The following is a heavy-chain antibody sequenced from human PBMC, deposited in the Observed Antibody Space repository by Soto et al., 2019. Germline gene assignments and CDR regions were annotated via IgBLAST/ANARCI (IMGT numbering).Heavy chain of an antibody. CDR2: ISGSGGST. CDR3: AKGKTPNTAAAYGMDV. Sequence: GGSLRLSCAASGFTFSSYAMSWVRQAPGKGLEWVSAISGSGGSTYYADSVKGRFTISRDNSKNTLYLQMNSLRAEDTAVYYCAKGKTPNTAAAYGMDVWGQGTTVTVSS. J-gene: IGHJ6*02. D-gene: IGHD6-13*01. CDR1: GFTFSSYA. V-gene: IGHV3-23*01.